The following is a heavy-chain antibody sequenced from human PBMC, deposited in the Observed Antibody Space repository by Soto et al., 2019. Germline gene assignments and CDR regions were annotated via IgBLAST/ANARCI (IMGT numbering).Heavy chain of an antibody. CDR3: ARDYYGSGSYYCLDCNWFDP. J-gene: IGHJ5*02. CDR1: GGSISSYY. CDR2: IYYSGST. Sequence: SETLSLTCTVSGGSISSYYWSWIRQPPGKGLEWIGYIYYSGSTNYNPSLKSRVTISVDTSKNQFSLKLSSVTATDTAVYYCARDYYGSGSYYCLDCNWFDPWGQGTLVTVSS. D-gene: IGHD3-10*01. V-gene: IGHV4-59*01.